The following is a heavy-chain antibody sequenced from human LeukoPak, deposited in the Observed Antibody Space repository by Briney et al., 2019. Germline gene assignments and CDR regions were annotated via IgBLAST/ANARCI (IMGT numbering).Heavy chain of an antibody. CDR3: ARVNAHYYGSGSFDY. CDR2: IYSGGST. D-gene: IGHD3-10*01. Sequence: PGGSLRLSCAASGFTVSSNYMSWVRQAPGKGLEWVSVIYSGGSTYYADSVKGRFTISRDNSKNTLYLQMNSLRAEDTAVYYCARVNAHYYGSGSFDYWGQGTLVTVSS. J-gene: IGHJ4*02. CDR1: GFTVSSNY. V-gene: IGHV3-53*01.